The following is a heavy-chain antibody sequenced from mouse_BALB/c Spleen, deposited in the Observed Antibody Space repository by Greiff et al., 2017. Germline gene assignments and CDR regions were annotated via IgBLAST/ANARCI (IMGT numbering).Heavy chain of an antibody. D-gene: IGHD1-2*01. CDR1: GFTFSSYG. CDR3: ARDWNYYGYDYFDY. Sequence: DVKLVESGGGLVQPGGSLKLSCAASGFTFSSYGMSWVRQTPDKRLELVANINSNGGSTYYPDSVKGRFTISRDNAKNTLYLHMSSLKSEDTAMYYCARDWNYYGYDYFDYWGQGTSPTVSS. V-gene: IGHV5-6-3*01. J-gene: IGHJ2*03. CDR2: INSNGGST.